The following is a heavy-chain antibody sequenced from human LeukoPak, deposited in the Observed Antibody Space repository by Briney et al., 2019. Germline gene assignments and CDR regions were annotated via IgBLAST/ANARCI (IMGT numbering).Heavy chain of an antibody. CDR3: ASSYCSGGRCYFEF. J-gene: IGHJ4*02. CDR1: GGSMSSYY. Sequence: SETLSLTCTVSGGSMSSYYWMWIRQPRWKGREWIGYIYYSGSTNYNPSLKSRVTLSLDTSKNQFSLKLSSVTAADTAVYYCASSYCSGGRCYFEFWGQGTLVTVSS. D-gene: IGHD2-15*01. CDR2: IYYSGST. V-gene: IGHV4-59*01.